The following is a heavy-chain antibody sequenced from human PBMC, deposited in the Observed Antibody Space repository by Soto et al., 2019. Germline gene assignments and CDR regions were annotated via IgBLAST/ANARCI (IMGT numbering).Heavy chain of an antibody. D-gene: IGHD5-18*01. CDR3: ATDSQRIKLRAGYYYYGMDV. CDR1: GGTFSSYA. J-gene: IGHJ6*02. CDR2: IIPIFGTA. V-gene: IGHV1-69*13. Sequence: SVKVSCKASGGTFSSYAISWVRQAPGQGLEWMGGIIPIFGTANYAQKFQGRVTITADESTSTAYMELSSLRSEDTAVYYCATDSQRIKLRAGYYYYGMDVWGQGTTVTVSS.